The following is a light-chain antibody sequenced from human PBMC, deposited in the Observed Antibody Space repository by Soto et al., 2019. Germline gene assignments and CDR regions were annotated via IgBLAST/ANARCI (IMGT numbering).Light chain of an antibody. CDR3: QQYGSSPRT. V-gene: IGKV3-20*01. Sequence: EIVLTQSPGTLSLSPGERATLSCRASQSVNNNYLAWYQQKPGQAPRLLINGASSRATGIPDRFSGSGSGTDFTLTITRLEPEDCAVYYCQQYGSSPRTFGQGTKVEIK. CDR1: QSVNNNY. J-gene: IGKJ1*01. CDR2: GAS.